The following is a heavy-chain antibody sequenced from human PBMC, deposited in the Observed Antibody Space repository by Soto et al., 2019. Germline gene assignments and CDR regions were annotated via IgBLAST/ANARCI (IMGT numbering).Heavy chain of an antibody. V-gene: IGHV4-39*01. CDR2: IYYSGST. CDR1: GGSISSSSYY. Sequence: PSETLSLTCTVSGGSISSSSYYWGWIRQPPGKGLEWIGSIYYSGSTYYNPSLKSRVTISVDTSKNQFSLKLSSVTAADTAVYYCARQTKYSSGWISDLTKMPDYFDYWGQGTLVTVSS. D-gene: IGHD6-19*01. J-gene: IGHJ4*02. CDR3: ARQTKYSSGWISDLTKMPDYFDY.